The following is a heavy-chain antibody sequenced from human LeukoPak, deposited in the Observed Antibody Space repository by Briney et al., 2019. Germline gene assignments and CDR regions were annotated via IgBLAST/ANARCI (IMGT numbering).Heavy chain of an antibody. V-gene: IGHV1-18*01. CDR3: ARDDFWSGYSPLKADY. J-gene: IGHJ4*02. Sequence: GASVKVSCKASGYTFTSYGISWVRQAPGQGLEGMGWISAYNGNTNYAQKLQGRVTMTIDTSTSTAYMELRSLRSDDTAVYYCARDDFWSGYSPLKADYWGQGTLVTVSS. CDR2: ISAYNGNT. D-gene: IGHD3-3*01. CDR1: GYTFTSYG.